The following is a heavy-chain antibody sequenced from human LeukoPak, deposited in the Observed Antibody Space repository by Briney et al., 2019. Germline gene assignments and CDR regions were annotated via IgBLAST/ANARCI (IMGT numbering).Heavy chain of an antibody. J-gene: IGHJ4*02. Sequence: GESLKISCKCFGYSFTSYWIAWVRQMPGKGLELMGIIYPADSDTRYSPSFQGQVTISGDKSISTVYLQWSSLKASDTAMYYCARVDLYCSSTSCYSFDYWGQGTLVTVSS. CDR2: IYPADSDT. CDR1: GYSFTSYW. CDR3: ARVDLYCSSTSCYSFDY. V-gene: IGHV5-51*01. D-gene: IGHD2-2*01.